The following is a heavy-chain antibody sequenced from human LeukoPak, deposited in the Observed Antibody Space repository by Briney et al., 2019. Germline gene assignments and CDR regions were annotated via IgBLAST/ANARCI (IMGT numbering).Heavy chain of an antibody. CDR2: IYYSGST. D-gene: IGHD4-17*01. Sequence: SQTLSLTCTVSGGSISSGGYYWSWIRQHPGKGLEWIGYIYYSGSTYYNPSLKSRVTISVGTSKNQFSLKLSSVTAADTAVYYCARDHATVTRGWFDPWGQGTLVTVSS. CDR3: ARDHATVTRGWFDP. CDR1: GGSISSGGYY. J-gene: IGHJ5*02. V-gene: IGHV4-31*03.